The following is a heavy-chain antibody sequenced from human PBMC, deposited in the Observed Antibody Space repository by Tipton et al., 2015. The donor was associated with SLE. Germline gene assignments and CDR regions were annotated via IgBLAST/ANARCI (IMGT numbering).Heavy chain of an antibody. D-gene: IGHD5-18*01. CDR3: ARDISYYSDDY. J-gene: IGHJ4*02. Sequence: SLRLSCGASGFSVSSHGMHWVRQAPGKGLEWVAVVWADGIKKHYAESVKGRFTISRDSSKNTVYLQMNSLRAEDTALYFCARDISYYSDDYWGQGTLVTVSS. V-gene: IGHV3-33*01. CDR2: VWADGIKK. CDR1: GFSVSSHG.